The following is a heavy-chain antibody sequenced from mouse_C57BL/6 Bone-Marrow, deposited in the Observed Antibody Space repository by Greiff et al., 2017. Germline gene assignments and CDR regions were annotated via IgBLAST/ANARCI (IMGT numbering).Heavy chain of an antibody. J-gene: IGHJ4*01. V-gene: IGHV1-55*01. Sequence: QVQLQQPGAELVKPGASVKMSCKASGYTFTSYWITWVKQRPGQGLEWIGDIYPGSGSTNSNEKFKSKATLTVDTSSSTAYLQLSSLTSEDSAVYYCAGRDYYGSSYGYAMDYWGQGTSVTVSS. CDR3: AGRDYYGSSYGYAMDY. CDR1: GYTFTSYW. D-gene: IGHD1-1*01. CDR2: IYPGSGST.